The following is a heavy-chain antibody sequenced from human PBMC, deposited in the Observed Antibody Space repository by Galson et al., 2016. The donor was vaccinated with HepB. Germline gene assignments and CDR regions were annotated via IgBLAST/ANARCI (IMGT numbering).Heavy chain of an antibody. Sequence: QSGAEVKKPGESLTISCKASGYRFTTFWISWVRQMPGKGLEWMGRIDPSDSYATYSPAFQGHVTISADKSISTAYLQWSSLKASDTAMYFCARPGTSSGSDYWGQGTLVTVSS. CDR2: IDPSDSYA. CDR1: GYRFTTFW. J-gene: IGHJ4*02. CDR3: ARPGTSSGSDY. D-gene: IGHD6-19*01. V-gene: IGHV5-10-1*01.